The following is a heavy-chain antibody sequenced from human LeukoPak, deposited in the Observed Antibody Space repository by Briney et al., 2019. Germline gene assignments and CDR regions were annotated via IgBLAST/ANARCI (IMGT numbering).Heavy chain of an antibody. J-gene: IGHJ4*02. Sequence: GGSLRLSCAASGFTFRSYAMHWVRQAPGKGLEWVAFISYAGNNKYYADSVKGRFTTSRDDSKNTLYLQMDSLRAEDTAVYYCARAGYCSGGSCYGSDYWGQGTLVSVSS. V-gene: IGHV3-30-3*01. CDR3: ARAGYCSGGSCYGSDY. D-gene: IGHD2-15*01. CDR2: ISYAGNNK. CDR1: GFTFRSYA.